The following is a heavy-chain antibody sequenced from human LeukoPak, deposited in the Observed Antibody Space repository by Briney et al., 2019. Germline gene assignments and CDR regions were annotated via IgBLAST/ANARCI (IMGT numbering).Heavy chain of an antibody. D-gene: IGHD4-23*01. J-gene: IGHJ4*02. CDR1: GITFSSYW. CDR2: INSDGRST. V-gene: IGHV3-74*01. Sequence: PGGSLRLSCAGSGITFSSYWMHWVRQAPGKGLAWVSRINSDGRSTNYADSVKGRFTISRDNAKNTLYLQMNSLRAEDTAVYYCARSAYPGNSVIEDWGRGTLVTVSS. CDR3: ARSAYPGNSVIED.